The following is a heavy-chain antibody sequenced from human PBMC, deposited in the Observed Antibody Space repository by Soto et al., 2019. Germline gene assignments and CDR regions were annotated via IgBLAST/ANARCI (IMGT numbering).Heavy chain of an antibody. J-gene: IGHJ4*02. CDR1: GYTFTSYA. CDR2: INAGNGNT. V-gene: IGHV1-3*01. CDR3: ARDQRIYSSSWYAFDY. Sequence: ASVKVSCKASGYTFTSYAMHWVRQAPGQRLEWMGWINAGNGNTKYSQKFQGRVTITRDTSASTAYMELSSLRSEDTAMYYCARDQRIYSSSWYAFDYWGQGTLVTVSS. D-gene: IGHD6-13*01.